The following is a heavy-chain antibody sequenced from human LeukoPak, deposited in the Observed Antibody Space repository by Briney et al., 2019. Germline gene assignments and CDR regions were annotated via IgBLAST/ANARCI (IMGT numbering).Heavy chain of an antibody. Sequence: SETLSLTCTVSGGSISSYYWSWIRQPPGKGLEWIGYIYYSGSTNYNPSLKSRVTISVDTSKNQFSLKLSSVTAADTAVYYCGTSTHPYYYYGMDVWGQGTTVTVSS. J-gene: IGHJ6*02. D-gene: IGHD1-14*01. CDR3: GTSTHPYYYYGMDV. V-gene: IGHV4-59*01. CDR1: GGSISSYY. CDR2: IYYSGST.